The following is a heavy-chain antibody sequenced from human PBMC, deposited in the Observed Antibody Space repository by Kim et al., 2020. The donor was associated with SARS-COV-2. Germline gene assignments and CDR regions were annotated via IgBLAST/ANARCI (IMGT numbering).Heavy chain of an antibody. CDR1: GYTFTNYY. J-gene: IGHJ4*03. CDR3: ARSYDSSGYVDGFFDY. CDR2: INPSSGDT. V-gene: IGHV1-46*01. Sequence: ASVKVSCKASGYTFTNYYMHWVRQAPGQGLEWMGIINPSSGDTKYENKFQGRVTVTRDTSTRTVYMELRSLRSEDTAVHFCARSYDSSGYVDGFFDYWG. D-gene: IGHD3-22*01.